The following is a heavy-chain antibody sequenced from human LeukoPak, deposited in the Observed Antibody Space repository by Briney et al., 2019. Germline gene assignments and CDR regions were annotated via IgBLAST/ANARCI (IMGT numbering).Heavy chain of an antibody. V-gene: IGHV4-4*02. CDR2: ISHSRSGST. CDR3: ARIFCSDVTCYPDY. CDR1: GASVSRSNW. Sequence: SGTLSLTCAVSGASVSRSNWWSWVRQPPGKGLEWIREISHSRSGSTNYNLSLKSRVTISVDESKNQFSLKLTSVTAADTAMYYCARIFCSDVTCYPDYRGQGTLVTVSS. J-gene: IGHJ4*02. D-gene: IGHD2-15*01.